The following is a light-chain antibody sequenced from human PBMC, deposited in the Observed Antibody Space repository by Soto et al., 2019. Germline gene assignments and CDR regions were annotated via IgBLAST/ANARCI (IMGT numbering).Light chain of an antibody. CDR2: GAS. Sequence: SPGTLSLSPGERATLSCRASQSVSSSYLAWYQQKPGQAPRLLIYGASSRATGIPDRFSGSGSGTDFTLTISRLEPEDFAVYYCQQYGISPITFGQETRLEI. V-gene: IGKV3-20*01. J-gene: IGKJ5*01. CDR3: QQYGISPIT. CDR1: QSVSSSY.